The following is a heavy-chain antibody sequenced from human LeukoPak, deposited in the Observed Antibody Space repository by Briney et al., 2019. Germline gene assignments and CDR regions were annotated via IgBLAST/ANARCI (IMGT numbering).Heavy chain of an antibody. CDR2: INHSGST. D-gene: IGHD4-11*01. CDR1: GGSMIRTDYY. CDR3: ARGSPHNFSKGPSDY. Sequence: SETLSLTCTVSGGSMIRTDYYWGWIRQRPGKGLEWIGEINHSGSTNYNPSLKSRVTISVDTSKNQYSLKLSSVTAADTAVYYCARGSPHNFSKGPSDYWGQGTLVTVSS. J-gene: IGHJ4*02. V-gene: IGHV4-39*07.